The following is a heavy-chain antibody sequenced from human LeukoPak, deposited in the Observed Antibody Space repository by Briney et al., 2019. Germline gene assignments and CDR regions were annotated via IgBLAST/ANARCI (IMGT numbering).Heavy chain of an antibody. Sequence: ASVKVSCKASGYPFTDYYIHWVRQAPGQGLEWMGWINPNSGGTNYAQKFQGRVTMTRDTSISTAYMELSRLTSDDTAVFYCARGPQYSSDWYFHRVIDYWGQGTLVTVSS. J-gene: IGHJ4*02. CDR2: INPNSGGT. CDR3: ARGPQYSSDWYFHRVIDY. CDR1: GYPFTDYY. D-gene: IGHD6-19*01. V-gene: IGHV1-2*02.